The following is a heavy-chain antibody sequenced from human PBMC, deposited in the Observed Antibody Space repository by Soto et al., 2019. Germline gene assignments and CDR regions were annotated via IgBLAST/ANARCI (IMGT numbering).Heavy chain of an antibody. CDR2: IIPIFGTA. CDR3: AREGSYYYDSSGYRDFDY. J-gene: IGHJ4*02. Sequence: QVQLVQSGAEVKKPGSSVKVSCKASGGTFSSYAISWVRQAPGQGLEWMGGIIPIFGTANYAQKFQGRVTITADESTSTAYMELSSLRSGDTAVYYCAREGSYYYDSSGYRDFDYWGQGTLVTVSS. D-gene: IGHD3-22*01. CDR1: GGTFSSYA. V-gene: IGHV1-69*01.